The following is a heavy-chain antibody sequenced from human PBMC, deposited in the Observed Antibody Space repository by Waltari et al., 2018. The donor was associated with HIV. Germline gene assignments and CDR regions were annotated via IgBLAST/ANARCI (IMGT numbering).Heavy chain of an antibody. J-gene: IGHJ6*02. CDR1: GYTFTGYY. V-gene: IGHV1-2*02. CDR2: INPNSGGT. D-gene: IGHD3-22*01. Sequence: QVQLVQSGAEVKKPGASVKVSCKASGYTFTGYYMHWVRQVPGKGLEWMGWINPNSGGTNYAQKFQGRVTRTRDTSSSTAYMELSRLRSDDTAVYYCARAQYYYDSSGYYYGDYGMDVWGQGTTVTVSS. CDR3: ARAQYYYDSSGYYYGDYGMDV.